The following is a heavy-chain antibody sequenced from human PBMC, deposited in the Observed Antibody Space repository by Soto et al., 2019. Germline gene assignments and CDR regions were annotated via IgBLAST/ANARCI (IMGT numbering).Heavy chain of an antibody. CDR3: ARVVRGVMQDYYYMDV. CDR1: GYTFTSYG. CDR2: ISAYNGNT. Sequence: QVQLVQSGAEVKKPGASVKVSCKASGYTFTSYGIIWVRQAPGQGLEWMGWISAYNGNTNYAQKLQGRVTMTTDTSTSTAYMELRSLRSDDTAVYCCARVVRGVMQDYYYMDVWGKGTTVTVSS. J-gene: IGHJ6*03. D-gene: IGHD3-10*01. V-gene: IGHV1-18*01.